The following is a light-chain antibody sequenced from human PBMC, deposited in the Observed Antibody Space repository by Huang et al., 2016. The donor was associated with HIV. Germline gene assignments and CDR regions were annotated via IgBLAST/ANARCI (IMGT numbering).Light chain of an antibody. J-gene: IGKJ2*01. CDR3: QQSYKAPRT. V-gene: IGKV1-39*01. CDR2: GAS. Sequence: DIQMTQSPSSLSASVGDRVIISCRASQSINKYLNWYQQMPGKAPKRLIYGASTLQRGVSSRFSGRVSGTDFTLTIGSLQPEDAATYYCQQSYKAPRTFGQGTLLEI. CDR1: QSINKY.